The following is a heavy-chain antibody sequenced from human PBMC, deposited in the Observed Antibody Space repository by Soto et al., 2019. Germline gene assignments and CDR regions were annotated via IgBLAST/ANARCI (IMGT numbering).Heavy chain of an antibody. V-gene: IGHV3-30*04. D-gene: IGHD3-3*01. Sequence: QVQLVESGGGVVQPGRSLRLSCAASGFTFSSYAMHWVRQAPGKGLEWVAVISNDGSKKYYADSVKGRFTISRDNSKNTLYLQMNSLRAEDTAMYYCAKGYYDFWSGYSEYYYDMDVWGQGTTVTVSS. CDR1: GFTFSSYA. J-gene: IGHJ6*02. CDR2: ISNDGSKK. CDR3: AKGYYDFWSGYSEYYYDMDV.